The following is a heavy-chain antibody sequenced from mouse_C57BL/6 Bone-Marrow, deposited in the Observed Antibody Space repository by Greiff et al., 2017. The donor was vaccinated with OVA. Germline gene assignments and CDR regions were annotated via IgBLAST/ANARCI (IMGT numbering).Heavy chain of an antibody. J-gene: IGHJ3*01. V-gene: IGHV1-19*01. CDR1: GYTFTDYY. CDR3: ARRVGNPAWFAY. CDR2: INPYNGGT. D-gene: IGHD2-1*01. Sequence: VQLKESGPVLVKPGASVKMSCKASGYTFTDYYMNWVKQSHGKSLEWIGVINPYNGGTSYNQKFKGKATLTVDKSSSPAYMELNSLTSEDSAVYYCARRVGNPAWFAYWGQGTLVTVSA.